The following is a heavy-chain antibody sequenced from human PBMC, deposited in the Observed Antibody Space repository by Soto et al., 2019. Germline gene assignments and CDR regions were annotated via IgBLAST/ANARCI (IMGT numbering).Heavy chain of an antibody. CDR3: ARSESSSGWLRH. V-gene: IGHV4-39*01. Sequence: SETLSLTCTVSGGSISSSSYYWGWIRQPPGKGLEWIGSIYYSGSTYYNPSLKSRVTISVDTSKNQFSLKLSSVTAADTAVYYCARSESSSGWLRHWGQGTLVTVSS. CDR1: GGSISSSSYY. J-gene: IGHJ4*02. CDR2: IYYSGST. D-gene: IGHD6-19*01.